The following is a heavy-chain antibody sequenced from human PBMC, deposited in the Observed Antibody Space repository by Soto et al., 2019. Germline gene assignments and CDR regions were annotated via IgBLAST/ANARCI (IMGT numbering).Heavy chain of an antibody. CDR1: GFTFSSYA. Sequence: QVQLVESGGGVVQPGRSLRLSCAASGFTFSSYAMHWVRQAPGKGLEWVAVISYDGSNKYYADSVKGRFTISRDNSKNTLYLQMNSLRAEDTAVYYCARDFRGYSYGVIPYYYGMDVW. V-gene: IGHV3-30-3*01. CDR3: ARDFRGYSYGVIPYYYGMDV. J-gene: IGHJ6*01. CDR2: ISYDGSNK. D-gene: IGHD5-18*01.